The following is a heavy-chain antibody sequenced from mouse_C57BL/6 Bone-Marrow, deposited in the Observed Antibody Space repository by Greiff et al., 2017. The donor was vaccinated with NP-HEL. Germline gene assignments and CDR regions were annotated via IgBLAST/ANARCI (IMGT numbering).Heavy chain of an antibody. CDR2: IDPEDGET. Sequence: DVQLQESGAELVKPGASVKLSCTASGFNIKDYYMHWVKQRTEQGLEWIGRIDPEDGETKYAPKFQGKATITADTSSNTAYLQLSSLTSEDTAVYYCARVTTVAATGGSFDYWGQGTTLTVSS. CDR3: ARVTTVAATGGSFDY. J-gene: IGHJ2*01. CDR1: GFNIKDYY. D-gene: IGHD1-1*01. V-gene: IGHV14-2*01.